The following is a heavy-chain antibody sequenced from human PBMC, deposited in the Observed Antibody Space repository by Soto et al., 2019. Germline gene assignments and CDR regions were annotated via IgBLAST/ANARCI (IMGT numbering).Heavy chain of an antibody. CDR1: GGYLSSVGYY. J-gene: IGHJ5*02. D-gene: IGHD2-2*01. Sequence: QVHLQESGTGLVKPSQTLSLTCTVSGGYLSSVGYYWSWLRQHPGKGLEWVGYIYYSGSTYYNPSLKSRVTISVDTSKNQFSLKLSSVTAADTAVYYCARVEYGSSTICSKWFDPGGQGILVTVSS. V-gene: IGHV4-31*03. CDR2: IYYSGST. CDR3: ARVEYGSSTICSKWFDP.